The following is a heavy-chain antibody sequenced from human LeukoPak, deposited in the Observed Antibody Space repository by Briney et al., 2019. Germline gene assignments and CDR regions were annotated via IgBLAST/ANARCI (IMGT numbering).Heavy chain of an antibody. CDR2: IYYSGST. Sequence: SETLSLTCTVSGGSISSYYWSWIRQPPGKGLEWIGYIYYSGSTNYNPSLKSRVTISVDTSKNHFALKLTSVTAADTAVYYCARGQETYDVWGQGTMVIVSS. J-gene: IGHJ3*01. V-gene: IGHV4-59*01. CDR1: GGSISSYY. CDR3: ARGQETYDV.